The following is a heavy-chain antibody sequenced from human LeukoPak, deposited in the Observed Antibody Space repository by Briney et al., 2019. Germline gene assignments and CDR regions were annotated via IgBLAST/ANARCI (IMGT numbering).Heavy chain of an antibody. CDR1: GGSISSSY. D-gene: IGHD3-10*01. CDR3: ARAGESRKTMVRGVYYDYYGMDV. V-gene: IGHV4-4*07. CDR2: ISSSGST. Sequence: SETLSLTCTVSGGSISSSYWSWIRQPAGKGLEWIGRISSSGSTKYNPSLKSRVSMSVDTSKNQFSLKLSSVIAADTAVYYCARAGESRKTMVRGVYYDYYGMDVWGQGTTVTVSS. J-gene: IGHJ6*02.